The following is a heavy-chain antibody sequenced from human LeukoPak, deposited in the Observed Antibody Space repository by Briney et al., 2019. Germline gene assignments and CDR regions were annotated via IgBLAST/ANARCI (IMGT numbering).Heavy chain of an antibody. CDR1: GFTFSNAW. CDR2: IKSKTDGGTT. J-gene: IGHJ4*02. CDR3: TTDYYDSSGRNPDY. D-gene: IGHD3-22*01. Sequence: KAGGSLRLSCGASGFTFSNAWMSWVRQAPGKGQEWVGRIKSKTDGGTTDYAAPVKGRFTISRDDSKNTLYLQINSLKTEDTAVYYCTTDYYDSSGRNPDYWGQGTLVTVSS. V-gene: IGHV3-15*01.